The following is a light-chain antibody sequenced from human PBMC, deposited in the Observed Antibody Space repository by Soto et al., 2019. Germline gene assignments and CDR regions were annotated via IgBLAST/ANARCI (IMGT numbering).Light chain of an antibody. V-gene: IGLV2-14*03. CDR2: DVS. J-gene: IGLJ1*01. CDR3: TSYTSSSTYD. Sequence: QSVLTQPCSVSGSPGQSIAISCTETSSDGGGYVDVSWYQHHPGKAPKVMIYDVSYWPSGVSNRFSGSKSGNTASLTIYGLQAEDEADYYCTSYTSSSTYDFGTGTKVTV. CDR1: SSDGGGYVD.